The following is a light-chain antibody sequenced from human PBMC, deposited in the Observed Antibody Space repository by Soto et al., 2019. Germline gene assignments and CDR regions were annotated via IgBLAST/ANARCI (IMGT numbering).Light chain of an antibody. Sequence: EIVLTQSPGTLSLSPGERATLSCRASQSVSSSYLAWYQQKPGQAPRLLIYGASSRATGIPDRFSGSGSGTDFTLTISRLEPEDFAVYYYQQYDSSLRLTFGGGTKVEIK. CDR3: QQYDSSLRLT. V-gene: IGKV3-20*01. CDR2: GAS. CDR1: QSVSSSY. J-gene: IGKJ4*01.